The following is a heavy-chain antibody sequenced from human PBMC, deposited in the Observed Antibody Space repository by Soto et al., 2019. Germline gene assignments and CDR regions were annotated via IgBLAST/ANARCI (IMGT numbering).Heavy chain of an antibody. CDR2: INHSGST. D-gene: IGHD6-6*01. V-gene: IGHV4-34*01. CDR1: GGSFSGYY. J-gene: IGHJ6*02. CDR3: ARARYSSSSIRYYYGMDV. Sequence: SETLSLTCAVYGGSFSGYYWSWIRQPPGKGLEWIGEINHSGSTNYNPSLKSRVPISVDTSKNQFSLKLSSVTAADTAVYYCARARYSSSSIRYYYGMDVWGQGTTVTVSS.